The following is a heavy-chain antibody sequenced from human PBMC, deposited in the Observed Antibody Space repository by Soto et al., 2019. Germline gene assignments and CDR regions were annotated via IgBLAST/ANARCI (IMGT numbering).Heavy chain of an antibody. CDR2: IYYSGST. D-gene: IGHD5-12*01. V-gene: IGHV4-30-4*01. J-gene: IGHJ6*02. Sequence: SETLSLTCTVSGGSIISGDYYWSWIGQPPGKGLEWIGYIYYSGSTYYNPSLKSRVTISVDTSKNQFSLKLSSVTAADTAVYYCARDEERLRMYGMDVWGQGTTVT. CDR3: ARDEERLRMYGMDV. CDR1: GGSIISGDYY.